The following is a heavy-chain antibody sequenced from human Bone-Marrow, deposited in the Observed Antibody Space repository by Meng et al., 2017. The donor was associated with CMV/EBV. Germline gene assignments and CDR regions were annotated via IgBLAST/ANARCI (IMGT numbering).Heavy chain of an antibody. D-gene: IGHD3-3*01. CDR3: ARNNKLRFLEWLQVDY. CDR1: GFTFSSYA. J-gene: IGHJ4*02. Sequence: LSLTCAASGFTFSSYAMHWVRQAPGKGLEWVSSISSSSSYIYYADSVKGRFTISRDNAKNSLYLQMNSLRAEDTAVYYCARNNKLRFLEWLQVDYWGQGTLVTVSS. CDR2: ISSSSSYI. V-gene: IGHV3-21*01.